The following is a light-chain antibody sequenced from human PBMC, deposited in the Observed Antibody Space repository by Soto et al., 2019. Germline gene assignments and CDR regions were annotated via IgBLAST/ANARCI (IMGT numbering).Light chain of an antibody. J-gene: IGLJ7*01. CDR3: QSYDSSLSGSV. V-gene: IGLV1-40*01. CDR1: SSNIGAGYD. Sequence: QSVMTQPPSVSGAPGQRVTISCTGSSSNIGAGYDVHWYQQLPGTAPKLLIYGNSNRPSGVPDRFSGSMSGTSASLAITGLHAEDEADYYCQSYDSSLSGSVFGGGTQLTVL. CDR2: GNS.